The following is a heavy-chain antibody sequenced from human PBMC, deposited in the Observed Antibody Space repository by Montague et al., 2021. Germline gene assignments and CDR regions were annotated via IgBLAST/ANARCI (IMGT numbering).Heavy chain of an antibody. CDR3: ARDREAAPFDY. CDR1: GYSISSGYY. CDR2: IFHSGIT. J-gene: IGHJ4*02. D-gene: IGHD2-15*01. V-gene: IGHV4-38-2*02. Sequence: TLSLTCTVSGYSISSGYYWGWIRQPPGKGLEWIGSIFHSGITYYNPSLKSRVTISVDTSKNQFSLKLTSVTAADTALYYCARDREAAPFDYWGQGTLVTVSS.